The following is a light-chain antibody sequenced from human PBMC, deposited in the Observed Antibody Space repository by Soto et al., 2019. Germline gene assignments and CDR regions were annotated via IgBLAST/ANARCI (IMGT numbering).Light chain of an antibody. Sequence: EIVLTQSPGTLSLSPGERATLSCRASQSVSSSYLAWYQQKTGQAPRLLIYGASSRATGIPDRFSGSGSGTDFTITSSILKPDHFELYYCKQYCSARTFCHVTKVEI. CDR2: GAS. CDR3: KQYCSART. CDR1: QSVSSSY. V-gene: IGKV3-20*01. J-gene: IGKJ1*01.